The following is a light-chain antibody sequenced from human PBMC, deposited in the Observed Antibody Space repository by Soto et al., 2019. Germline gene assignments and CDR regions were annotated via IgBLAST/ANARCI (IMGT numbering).Light chain of an antibody. CDR1: QTISNW. CDR3: QQYSIWRT. Sequence: DIQMTQSPSFVSASVGDRVTITFRASQTISNWVAWCQQKPGKAPKLLIYAASSLYSGVPSRFSGSGSGTEFTLTISSLQSEDFAVYYCQQYSIWRTFGQGTKVDIK. J-gene: IGKJ1*01. CDR2: AAS. V-gene: IGKV1-12*01.